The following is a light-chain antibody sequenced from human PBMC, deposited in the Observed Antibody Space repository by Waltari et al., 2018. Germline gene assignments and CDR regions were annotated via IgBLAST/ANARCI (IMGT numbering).Light chain of an antibody. Sequence: QSALTQPASVSGSPGQSITISCTGTSSDVGNYKRVSWYQQHPGKAPKLMLYAVSKRQSRVSVRFSGSTSGDMASLRISGIQPEDEAEYFCSSYAGSSKGVFGGGTKVTVV. CDR2: AVS. CDR1: SSDVGNYKR. CDR3: SSYAGSSKGV. J-gene: IGLJ2*01. V-gene: IGLV2-23*02.